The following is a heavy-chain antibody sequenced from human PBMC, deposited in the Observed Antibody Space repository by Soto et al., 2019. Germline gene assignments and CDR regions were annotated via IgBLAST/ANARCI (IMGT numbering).Heavy chain of an antibody. D-gene: IGHD3-16*01. CDR1: GGTFSSYA. CDR3: ARHQVGELDYYCYGIDV. Sequence: SVKVSCKASGGTFSSYAISWVRQAPGQGLEWMGGIIPIFGTANYAQKFQGRVTITADESTSTAYMELSSLRSEDTAVYYCARHQVGELDYYCYGIDVWGQGTTVTVSS. J-gene: IGHJ6*02. CDR2: IIPIFGTA. V-gene: IGHV1-69*13.